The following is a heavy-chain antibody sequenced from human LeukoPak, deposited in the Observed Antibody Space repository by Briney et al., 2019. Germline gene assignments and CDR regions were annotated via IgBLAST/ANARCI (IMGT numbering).Heavy chain of an antibody. J-gene: IGHJ4*02. CDR1: GGSISSSDYY. D-gene: IGHD3-22*01. CDR3: AREGWHYYDSSGYWPFDY. V-gene: IGHV4-39*07. CDR2: IYYTGST. Sequence: PSETLSLTCTVSGGSISSSDYYWGWIRQPPGRGLEWIGSIYYTGSTYYNPSLKSRVIISVDKSKNQFSLKLSSVTAADTAVYYCAREGWHYYDSSGYWPFDYWGQGTLVTVSS.